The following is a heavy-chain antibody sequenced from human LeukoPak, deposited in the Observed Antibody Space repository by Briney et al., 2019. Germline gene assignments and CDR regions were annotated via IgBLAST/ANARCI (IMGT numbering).Heavy chain of an antibody. CDR2: IYWNDDK. CDR3: AHRPGGDGYNFFDY. V-gene: IGHV2-5*01. Sequence: ESGPTLVKPTQTLTLTCTFSGFSLSTSGVGVGWIRQPPVKALEWLALIYWNDDKRYSPSLKSRLTIPKDTSKNQVVLTMTNMDPVDTATYYCAHRPGGDGYNFFDYWGQGTLVTVSS. J-gene: IGHJ4*02. D-gene: IGHD5-24*01. CDR1: GFSLSTSGVG.